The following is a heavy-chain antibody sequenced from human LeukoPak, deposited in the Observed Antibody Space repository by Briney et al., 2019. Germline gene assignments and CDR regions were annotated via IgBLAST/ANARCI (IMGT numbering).Heavy chain of an antibody. CDR2: IKSETDGGTT. J-gene: IGHJ4*02. V-gene: IGHV3-15*01. D-gene: IGHD4-17*01. CDR3: TTDPGDYEIY. Sequence: GGSLRLSCAASGLTFRNAWMSWVRQAPGKGLEWVGRIKSETDGGTTDYAAPVKGRFTISRDDSKNMLYLQMNSLKTEDTAVYYCTTDPGDYEIYWGQGTLVTVPS. CDR1: GLTFRNAW.